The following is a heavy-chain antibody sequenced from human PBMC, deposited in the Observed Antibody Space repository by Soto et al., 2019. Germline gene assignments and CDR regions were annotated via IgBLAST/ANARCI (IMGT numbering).Heavy chain of an antibody. Sequence: GGSLRLSCSVTGFPFDIYAVHLVRQSPGKGLEWVAFISYGGNNADYADSVRGRFTISRDNSKNTVFLQMKSLRAGETAVYYSARDKRSYGDPYHYGLDVWGRGTWVTVSS. J-gene: IGHJ6*02. CDR1: GFPFDIYA. V-gene: IGHV3-30-3*01. CDR3: ARDKRSYGDPYHYGLDV. D-gene: IGHD4-17*01. CDR2: ISYGGNNA.